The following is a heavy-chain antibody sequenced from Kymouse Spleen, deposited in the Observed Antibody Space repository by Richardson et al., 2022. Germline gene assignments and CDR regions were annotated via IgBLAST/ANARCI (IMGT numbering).Heavy chain of an antibody. D-gene: IGHD2-8*01. CDR3: ARGVLY*WCMPL*L. V-gene: IGHV4-61*01. Sequence: QVQLQESGPGLVKPSETLSLTCTVSGGSVSSGSYYWSWIRQPPGKGLEWIGYIYYSGSTNYNPSLKSRVTISVDTSKNQFSLKLSSVTAADTAVYYCARGVLY*WCMPL*LLGPGNPGHRLL. J-gene: IGHJ4*02. CDR1: GGSVSSGSYY. CDR2: IYYSGST.